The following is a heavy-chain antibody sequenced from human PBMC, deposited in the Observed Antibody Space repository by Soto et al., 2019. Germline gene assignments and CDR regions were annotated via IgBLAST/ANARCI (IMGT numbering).Heavy chain of an antibody. D-gene: IGHD1-1*01. J-gene: IGHJ6*02. CDR3: ARDLWVEPELYYYGMDV. V-gene: IGHV4-30-4*01. Sequence: SETLSLTCTVSGDSISSADYYWSWVRQTPGKGLEWIGHIFYSGTTYYNPSLKSRLTISVDTSKNHFSLRLTSVTAADTAVYYCARDLWVEPELYYYGMDVWGQGTTVTVS. CDR1: GDSISSADYY. CDR2: IFYSGTT.